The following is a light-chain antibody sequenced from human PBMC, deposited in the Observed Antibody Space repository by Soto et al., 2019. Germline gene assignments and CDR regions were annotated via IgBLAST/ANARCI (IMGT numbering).Light chain of an antibody. Sequence: EIVLTQSPGTLSLSPGERATLSCRASQSVSSSYLAWYQQKPCQAPRLLIYGASSRATGIPDRFSGSGSVTDFTLTSSRLEPEDLAVYYCQQYGSSPVTFGRGTKVDIK. CDR1: QSVSSSY. V-gene: IGKV3-20*01. J-gene: IGKJ3*01. CDR3: QQYGSSPVT. CDR2: GAS.